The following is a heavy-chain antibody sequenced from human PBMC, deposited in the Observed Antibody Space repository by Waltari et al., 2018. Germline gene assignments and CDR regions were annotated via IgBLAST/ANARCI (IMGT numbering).Heavy chain of an antibody. V-gene: IGHV4-59*01. D-gene: IGHD2-15*01. CDR1: GGSISSSY. CDR2: IYYSGST. Sequence: QVQLQESGPGLVKPSETLSLTCTVSGGSISSSYWSWIRQPPGKGLEWIGYIYYSGSTNYTPSLKSRVTISVDTSKNHFSLKLSSVTAADTAVYYCAREGYYRAFDIWGQGTMVTVSS. CDR3: AREGYYRAFDI. J-gene: IGHJ3*02.